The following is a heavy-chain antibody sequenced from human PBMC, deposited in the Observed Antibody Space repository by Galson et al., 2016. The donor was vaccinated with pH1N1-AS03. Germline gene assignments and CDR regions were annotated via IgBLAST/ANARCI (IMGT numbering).Heavy chain of an antibody. Sequence: SVKVSCKASGGTFSSSAVGWVRQAPGQGLEWMGGILPIFGTANYAQRFQARLSITADKSTNTVYLELTSLRSDDTAVYYCGKSPMDTYRLDVWGQGTTVTVSS. V-gene: IGHV1-69*06. CDR3: GKSPMDTYRLDV. J-gene: IGHJ6*02. D-gene: IGHD5-18*01. CDR2: ILPIFGTA. CDR1: GGTFSSSA.